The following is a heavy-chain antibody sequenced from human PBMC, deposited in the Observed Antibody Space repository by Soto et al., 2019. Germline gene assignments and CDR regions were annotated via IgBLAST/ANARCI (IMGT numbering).Heavy chain of an antibody. Sequence: EVQLVESGGGLVKPGGSLRLSCAASGFTFSSYSMNWVRQAPGKGLEWVPSISSSSIYRYYADSVKGGFTICRENANNSQYLQMKSLRAEDTAVYYWVPTRVVALPRFDYWGQGTLVTVSS. CDR2: ISSSSIYR. J-gene: IGHJ4*02. CDR1: GFTFSSYS. D-gene: IGHD2-15*01. V-gene: IGHV3-21*01. CDR3: VPTRVVALPRFDY.